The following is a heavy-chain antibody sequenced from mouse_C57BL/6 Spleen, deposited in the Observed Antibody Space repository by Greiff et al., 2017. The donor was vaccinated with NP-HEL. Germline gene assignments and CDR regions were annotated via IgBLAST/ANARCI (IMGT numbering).Heavy chain of an antibody. Sequence: VQLQQSGAELARPGASVKLSCKASGYTFTSYGISWVKQRTGQGLEWIGEIYPRSGNTYYNEKFKGKATLTADKSSSTAYMELRSLTSEDSAVYFCARLGFYYGSSPYYFDYWGQGTTLTVSS. CDR3: ARLGFYYGSSPYYFDY. CDR2: IYPRSGNT. V-gene: IGHV1-81*01. CDR1: GYTFTSYG. D-gene: IGHD1-1*01. J-gene: IGHJ2*01.